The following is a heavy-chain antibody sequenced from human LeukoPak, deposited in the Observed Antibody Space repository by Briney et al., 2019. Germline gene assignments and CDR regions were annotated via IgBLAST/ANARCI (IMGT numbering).Heavy chain of an antibody. Sequence: SSETLSLTCTVSGGSISSYYWSWIRQPPGKGLEWIGYIYYSGSTNYNPSLKSRVTISVDTSKNQFSLKLSSLTAADTAVYYCARAYKIPAFDYWGQGTLVTVSS. CDR2: IYYSGST. J-gene: IGHJ4*02. V-gene: IGHV4-59*01. D-gene: IGHD5-24*01. CDR3: ARAYKIPAFDY. CDR1: GGSISSYY.